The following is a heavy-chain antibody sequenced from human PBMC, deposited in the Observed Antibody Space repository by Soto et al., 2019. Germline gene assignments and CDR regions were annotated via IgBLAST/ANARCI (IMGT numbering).Heavy chain of an antibody. CDR3: AKGMTEHTAVAVEH. CDR1: GLTFRNFG. V-gene: IGHV3-30*18. J-gene: IGHJ4*02. D-gene: IGHD1-26*01. CDR2: VSYDEVNK. Sequence: GGSLRLSCVGSGLTFRNFGIHWVRQAPGKGLEWLAVVSYDEVNKFYADSVRGRFTISRDNSKDTVYLQINSLRRDDTAMYFWAKGMTEHTAVAVEHWGQGTRV.